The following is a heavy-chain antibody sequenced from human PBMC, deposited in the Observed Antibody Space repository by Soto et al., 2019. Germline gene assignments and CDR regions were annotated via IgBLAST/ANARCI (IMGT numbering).Heavy chain of an antibody. J-gene: IGHJ3*02. CDR1: GGSISSYY. CDR2: IYTSRGT. V-gene: IGHV4-4*07. D-gene: IGHD3-22*01. Sequence: QVQLQESGPGLVKPSETLSLTCTVSGGSISSYYWSWIRQPAGKGLEWIGRIYTSRGTNYNPSLKSRVLMSVDTSKNQFSLKLNSGTAAETAVYYCARDEGGWYYASSGYQGLACDIWGQGTMVTVTS. CDR3: ARDEGGWYYASSGYQGLACDI.